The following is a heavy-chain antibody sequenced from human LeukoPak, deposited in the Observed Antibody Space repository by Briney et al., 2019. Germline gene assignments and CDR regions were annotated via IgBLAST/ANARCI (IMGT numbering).Heavy chain of an antibody. CDR3: ASEVFDILTGYYMDV. CDR2: ISSSSSYT. V-gene: IGHV3-21*01. D-gene: IGHD3-9*01. Sequence: PGGSLRLSCAASGFTFSSYSMNWVRQAPGKGLEWVSSISSSSSYTYYADSVKGRFTFSRDNAKNSLYLQMNSLRAEDTAVYYCASEVFDILTGYYMDVWGKGTTVTVSS. CDR1: GFTFSSYS. J-gene: IGHJ6*03.